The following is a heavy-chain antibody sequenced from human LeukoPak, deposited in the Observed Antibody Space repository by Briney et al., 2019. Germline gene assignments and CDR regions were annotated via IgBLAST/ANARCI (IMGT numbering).Heavy chain of an antibody. V-gene: IGHV3-66*01. J-gene: IGHJ6*02. CDR3: ARERDGYCGGDCYHYYGMDV. CDR2: IYTGGNT. CDR1: GFTVSSNY. Sequence: PGGSLRLSCAASGFTVSSNYMSWVRQAPGKGLEWVSVIYTGGNTYYADSVKGRFTISRDNSKNTVYLQMNSLRAEDTALYYCARERDGYCGGDCYHYYGMDVWGQGTTVTVSS. D-gene: IGHD2-21*02.